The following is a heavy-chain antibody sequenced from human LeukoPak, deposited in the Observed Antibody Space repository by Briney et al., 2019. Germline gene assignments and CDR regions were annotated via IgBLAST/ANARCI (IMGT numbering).Heavy chain of an antibody. CDR2: INPGGGST. Sequence: ASVKVSCKASGYTFNSYYIHWVRQAPGQGLEWMGIINPGGGSTSYAQQFQGRVTMTSDMSTSTVYMELSSLRSEDTAVHYCARAEITSDGYNSAFDVWGQGTMVTVSS. V-gene: IGHV1-46*02. J-gene: IGHJ3*01. D-gene: IGHD5-24*01. CDR3: ARAEITSDGYNSAFDV. CDR1: GYTFNSYY.